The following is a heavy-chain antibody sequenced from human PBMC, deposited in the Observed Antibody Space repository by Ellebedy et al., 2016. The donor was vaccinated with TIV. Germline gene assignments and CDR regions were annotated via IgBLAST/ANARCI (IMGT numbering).Heavy chain of an antibody. V-gene: IGHV4-61*01. Sequence: SETLSLTCNVSGASVSRHIYYWSWVRQSPGRGLEWIGYIFYDGSTNYNPSVESRVTMSAYTSKNQLSLKLRSVNAADTAVYYCAGALTAVRYFDSWGQGTLVTVSS. D-gene: IGHD2-21*02. CDR2: IFYDGST. J-gene: IGHJ4*02. CDR1: GASVSRHIYY. CDR3: AGALTAVRYFDS.